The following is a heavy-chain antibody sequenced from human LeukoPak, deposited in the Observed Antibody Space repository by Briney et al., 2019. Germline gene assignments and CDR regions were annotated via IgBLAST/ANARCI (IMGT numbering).Heavy chain of an antibody. D-gene: IGHD6-19*01. CDR1: GGSFSGYY. Sequence: PSETLSLTCAVYGGSFSGYYWSWIRQPPGKGLEWIGEINHSGSTNYNPSLKSRVTISVDTSKNQFSPKLSSVTAADTAVYYCARGYSSGWYGLRVFDYWGQGTLVTVSS. J-gene: IGHJ4*02. V-gene: IGHV4-34*01. CDR2: INHSGST. CDR3: ARGYSSGWYGLRVFDY.